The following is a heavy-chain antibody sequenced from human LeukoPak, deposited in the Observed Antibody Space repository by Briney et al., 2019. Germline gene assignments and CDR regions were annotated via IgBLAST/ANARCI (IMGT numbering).Heavy chain of an antibody. D-gene: IGHD6-25*01. V-gene: IGHV1-46*01. Sequence: GASVKVSCKASGYTFTSYYMHWVRQAPGQGLEWMGIINPSGGSTSYAQKFQGRVTMTRDTSTSTVYMELSSLRSEDTAVYYCAREGRVWQTTGYSSGWPEYYYYGMDVWGQGTTVTVSS. CDR1: GYTFTSYY. J-gene: IGHJ6*02. CDR3: AREGRVWQTTGYSSGWPEYYYYGMDV. CDR2: INPSGGST.